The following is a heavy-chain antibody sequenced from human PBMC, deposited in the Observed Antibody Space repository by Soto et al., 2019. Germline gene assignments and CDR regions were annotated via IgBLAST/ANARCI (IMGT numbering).Heavy chain of an antibody. CDR2: IYHSGST. V-gene: IGHV4-4*02. CDR3: ASVPGAYYYAMDV. Sequence: SETLSLTCAVSGGSISSSNWWSWVRQPPGKGLEWIGEIYHSGSTNYNPSLKSRVTISVDKSKNQFSLKLSSVTAADTALYYFASVPGAYYYAMDVWGQGTTVTVSS. D-gene: IGHD3-10*02. J-gene: IGHJ6*02. CDR1: GGSISSSNW.